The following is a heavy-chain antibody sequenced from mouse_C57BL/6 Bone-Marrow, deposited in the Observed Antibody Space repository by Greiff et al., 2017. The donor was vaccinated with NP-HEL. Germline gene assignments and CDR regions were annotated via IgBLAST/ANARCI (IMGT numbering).Heavy chain of an antibody. CDR2: IDPNSGGT. CDR1: GYTFTSYW. V-gene: IGHV1-72*01. J-gene: IGHJ1*03. D-gene: IGHD3-3*01. CDR3: ARRYEGFYWYFDV. Sequence: QVQLQQPGAELVKPGASVKLSCKASGYTFTSYWMHWVKQRPGRGLEWIGRIDPNSGGTKYNEKFKSKATLTVDKPSSTAYMPLSSLTSEDSAVYYCARRYEGFYWYFDVWGTGTTVTVSS.